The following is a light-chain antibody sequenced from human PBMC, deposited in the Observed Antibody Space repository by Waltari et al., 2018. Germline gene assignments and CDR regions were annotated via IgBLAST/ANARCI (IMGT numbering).Light chain of an antibody. V-gene: IGKV3-11*01. CDR2: DTS. Sequence: EIVLTQSPATLSLSPGERATLSCRTSQSVSSNLAWCQQKPGRAPRLLIYDTSNRATGIPARFSGSGSGTDFTLSISTLEPEDFAVYYCQQRSNWLWTFGQGTKVEIK. J-gene: IGKJ1*01. CDR1: QSVSSN. CDR3: QQRSNWLWT.